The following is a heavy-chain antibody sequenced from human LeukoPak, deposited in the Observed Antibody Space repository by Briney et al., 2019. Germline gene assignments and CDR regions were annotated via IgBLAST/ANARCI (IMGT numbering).Heavy chain of an antibody. D-gene: IGHD3-10*01. CDR1: GGTFISYA. V-gene: IGHV1-69*13. Sequence: ASVKVSCKASGGTFISYAISWVRQAPGQGLEWMGGIIPIFGTANYAQKFQGRVMITADESTSTAYMELSSLRSEDTAVYYCARGPRGESRMDVWGQGTTVTVSS. CDR3: ARGPRGESRMDV. J-gene: IGHJ6*02. CDR2: IIPIFGTA.